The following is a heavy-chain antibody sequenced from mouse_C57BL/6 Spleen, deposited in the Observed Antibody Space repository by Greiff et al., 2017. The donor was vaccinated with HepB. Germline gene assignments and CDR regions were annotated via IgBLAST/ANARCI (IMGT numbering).Heavy chain of an antibody. CDR1: GFTFSDYY. V-gene: IGHV5-16*01. Sequence: EVHLVESEGGLVQPGSSMKLSCTASGFTFSDYYMAWVRQVPEKGLEWVANINYDGSSTYYLDSLKSRFIISRDNAKNILYLQMSSLKSEDTATYYCARDRLLEYFDVWGTGTTVTVSS. CDR2: INYDGSST. CDR3: ARDRLLEYFDV. J-gene: IGHJ1*03. D-gene: IGHD2-3*01.